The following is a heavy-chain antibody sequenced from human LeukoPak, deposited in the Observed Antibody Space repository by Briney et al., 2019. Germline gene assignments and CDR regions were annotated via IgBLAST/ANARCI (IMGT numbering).Heavy chain of an antibody. CDR1: GFTFSSYS. J-gene: IGHJ3*02. Sequence: GGSLRLSCAASGFTFSSYSVNWVRQAPGRGLEWVSSISSSSANIYYADSVKGRFTISRDNAKNSLYLQMNSQRAEDTAVYYCAREVTGAFDIWGQGTMVTVSS. CDR2: ISSSSANI. D-gene: IGHD1-14*01. V-gene: IGHV3-21*01. CDR3: AREVTGAFDI.